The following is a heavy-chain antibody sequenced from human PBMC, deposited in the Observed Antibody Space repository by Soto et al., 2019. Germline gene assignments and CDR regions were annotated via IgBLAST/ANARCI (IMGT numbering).Heavy chain of an antibody. CDR2: ISAYNGNT. CDR3: AREIVVSDYGEYVRGFDY. D-gene: IGHD4-17*01. J-gene: IGHJ4*02. V-gene: IGHV1-18*01. Sequence: QVQLVQSGAEVKKPGASVKVSCKASGYTFTSYGISWVRQAPGQGLEWMGWISAYNGNTNYAQKLQGRVTMTTDTYTSRAYMELRSLGSDDTAVYYWAREIVVSDYGEYVRGFDYLGQGTLVTVSS. CDR1: GYTFTSYG.